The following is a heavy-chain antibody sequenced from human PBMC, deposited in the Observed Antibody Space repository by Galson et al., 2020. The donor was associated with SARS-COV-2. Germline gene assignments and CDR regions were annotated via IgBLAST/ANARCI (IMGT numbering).Heavy chain of an antibody. CDR2: IYTSGST. CDR1: GGSISSGSYY. J-gene: IGHJ6*02. Sequence: SQTLSLTCTVSGGSISSGSYYWSWIRQPAGKGLEWIGRIYTSGSTNYNPSLKSRVTISVDTSKNQFSLKLSSVTAADTAVYYCASDPDPYGMDVWGQGTTVTVSS. V-gene: IGHV4-61*02. CDR3: ASDPDPYGMDV.